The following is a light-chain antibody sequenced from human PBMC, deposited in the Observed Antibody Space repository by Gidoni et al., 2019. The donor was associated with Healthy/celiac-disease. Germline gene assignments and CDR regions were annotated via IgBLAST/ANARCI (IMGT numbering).Light chain of an antibody. J-gene: IGKJ4*01. V-gene: IGKV3-11*01. CDR1: QSVSSY. CDR2: DAA. Sequence: EIVLTQSPATLSLSPGERATLSCRASQSVSSYLAWYQQKPGQAPRLLIYDAANRATGIPARFSGSGYGTDFTLTISSIEPEDFAVYYCQQRSNWPPVLTFGGGTKVEIK. CDR3: QQRSNWPPVLT.